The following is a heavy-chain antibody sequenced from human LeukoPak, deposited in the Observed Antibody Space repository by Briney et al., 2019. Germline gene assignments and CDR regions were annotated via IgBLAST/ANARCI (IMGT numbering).Heavy chain of an antibody. CDR2: ISSGSSYI. CDR1: GFTFSLYT. J-gene: IGHJ3*01. V-gene: IGHV3-21*06. CDR3: ARDKGAGGGYLLDAFDV. Sequence: PGGSLRLSCAASGFTFSLYTMNWVRQAPGKGPEWVSTISSGSSYIYYADSVRGRFTISRDNAKNSLYLQMNSLRAEDTAVYYCARDKGAGGGYLLDAFDVWGQGTMVTVSS. D-gene: IGHD3-10*01.